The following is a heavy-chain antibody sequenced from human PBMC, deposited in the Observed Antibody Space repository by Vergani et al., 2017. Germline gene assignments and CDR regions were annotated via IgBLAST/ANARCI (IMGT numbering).Heavy chain of an antibody. J-gene: IGHJ6*02. CDR1: GGSLSSYY. D-gene: IGHD5-12*01. CDR3: ARVGGYSGYESFYYYGMDG. Sequence: QVQLQESGPGLVKPSETLSLTCTVSGGSLSSYYWSWIRQPPGKGLEWIGYIYYSGSTNYNPSLKSRVTISVDTSKNQFSLKLSSVTAADTAVYYCARVGGYSGYESFYYYGMDGWGQETTVTVSS. V-gene: IGHV4-59*01. CDR2: IYYSGST.